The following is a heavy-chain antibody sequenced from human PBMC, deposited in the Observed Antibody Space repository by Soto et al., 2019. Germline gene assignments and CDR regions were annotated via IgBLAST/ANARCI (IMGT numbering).Heavy chain of an antibody. V-gene: IGHV3-30-3*01. CDR1: GFTFSGYA. J-gene: IGHJ4*02. CDR2: TSYDGSNK. CDR3: ARSAANSIAVAGTGNDY. Sequence: GGSLRLSCAASGFTFSGYAMHWVRQAPGKGLEWVAVTSYDGSNKYYADSVKGRFTISRDNSKNTLFLQMNSLRAEDTAVYYCARSAANSIAVAGTGNDYWGQGTLVTVSS. D-gene: IGHD6-13*01.